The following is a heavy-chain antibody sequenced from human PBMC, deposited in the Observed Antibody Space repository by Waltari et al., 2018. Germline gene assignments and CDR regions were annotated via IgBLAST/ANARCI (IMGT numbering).Heavy chain of an antibody. CDR1: GGSIGSYY. J-gene: IGHJ4*02. CDR2: IHSNGGT. CDR3: ATYRNRIFDY. Sequence: QVQLQESGPGLVKPAETLSLTCSVSGGSIGSYYWSWIRHPAGRGLEWIGRIHSNGGTNYNPALKSRVTMSVDTSRNQISLRLTSVAAADTAVYYCATYRNRIFDYWGQGTLVAVSS. V-gene: IGHV4-4*07. D-gene: IGHD4-4*01.